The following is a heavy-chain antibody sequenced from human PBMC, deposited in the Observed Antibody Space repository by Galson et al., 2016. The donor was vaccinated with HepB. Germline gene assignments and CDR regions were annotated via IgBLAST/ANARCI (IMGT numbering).Heavy chain of an antibody. D-gene: IGHD3-3*01. Sequence: SETLSLTCAVSGGSISSSHCWSWVRQSPGKGLEWIGEIYHSGSTNYNPSLKSRVSMSVDKYKNQFSLKVSSVTAADTAVYYCARVPGHHLLRGYYYIMDVWGQGATVTVSS. J-gene: IGHJ6*02. V-gene: IGHV4-4*02. CDR1: GGSISSSHC. CDR3: ARVPGHHLLRGYYYIMDV. CDR2: IYHSGST.